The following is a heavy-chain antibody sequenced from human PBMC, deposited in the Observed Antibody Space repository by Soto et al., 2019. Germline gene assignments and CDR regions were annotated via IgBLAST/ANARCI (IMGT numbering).Heavy chain of an antibody. Sequence: EVQLLESGGGLVQPGGSLRLSCAASGFTFSSYAMSWVRQAPGKGLEWVSAISGSGGSTYYADSVKGRFTISRDNSKNKLYLQMNSLRAEDTAVYYCAKALGYCSGGSCYSPADYYYYYGMDVWGQGTTVTVSS. D-gene: IGHD2-15*01. V-gene: IGHV3-23*01. J-gene: IGHJ6*02. CDR2: ISGSGGST. CDR3: AKALGYCSGGSCYSPADYYYYYGMDV. CDR1: GFTFSSYA.